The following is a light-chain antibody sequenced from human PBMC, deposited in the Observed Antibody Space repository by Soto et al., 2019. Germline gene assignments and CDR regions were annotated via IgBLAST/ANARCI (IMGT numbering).Light chain of an antibody. CDR3: QQYSSSPYT. CDR1: QTVSSGY. V-gene: IGKV3D-20*01. CDR2: DAS. Sequence: EIVLTQSPVTLSLSPGERATLSCGASQTVSSGYLAWYQQRPGLAPRLLIYDASSRATGIPDRFSGSGSGTDFSLTISRLEPEDFAVYYCQQYSSSPYTFGQGNKLAIK. J-gene: IGKJ2*01.